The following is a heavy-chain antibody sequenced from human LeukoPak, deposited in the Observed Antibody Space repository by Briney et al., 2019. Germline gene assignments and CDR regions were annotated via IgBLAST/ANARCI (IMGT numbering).Heavy chain of an antibody. CDR2: IYYSGST. Sequence: SETLSLTCTVSGGSISSYYWSWIRQPPGKGLEWIGYIYYSGSTNYNPSLKSRVTISVDTSKNQFSLKLSSVTAADTAVYYCARYEVGRDCYSRVFDYWGQGTLVTISS. CDR1: GGSISSYY. J-gene: IGHJ4*02. CDR3: ARYEVGRDCYSRVFDY. V-gene: IGHV4-59*01. D-gene: IGHD2-21*01.